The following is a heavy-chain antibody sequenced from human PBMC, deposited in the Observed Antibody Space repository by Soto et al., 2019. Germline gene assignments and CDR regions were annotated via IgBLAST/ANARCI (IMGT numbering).Heavy chain of an antibody. D-gene: IGHD6-19*01. CDR1: GFTFDDYA. V-gene: IGHV3-9*01. CDR3: AKAPASYRSGWFGFDY. J-gene: IGHJ4*02. Sequence: PGGSLRLSCAASGFTFDDYAIHWVRQAPGKGLEWVSGVSWNSDNIDYADSVKGRFTISRDNAKNSLYLQMNSLRAEDTAFYYCAKAPASYRSGWFGFDYWGQGTLVTVSS. CDR2: VSWNSDNI.